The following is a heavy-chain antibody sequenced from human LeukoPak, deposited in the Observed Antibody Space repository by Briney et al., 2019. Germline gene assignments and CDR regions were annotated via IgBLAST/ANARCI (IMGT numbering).Heavy chain of an antibody. CDR2: MNPNSGNT. Sequence: ASVKVSCKASGYTFTSYDINWVRQATGQGLEWMGWMNPNSGNTGYAQKFQGRVTITRNTSISTAYMELSSLRSEDTAVYYCAKDQDFWPGIFDYWGQGTLVTVSS. V-gene: IGHV1-8*03. CDR1: GYTFTSYD. D-gene: IGHD3-3*01. J-gene: IGHJ4*02. CDR3: AKDQDFWPGIFDY.